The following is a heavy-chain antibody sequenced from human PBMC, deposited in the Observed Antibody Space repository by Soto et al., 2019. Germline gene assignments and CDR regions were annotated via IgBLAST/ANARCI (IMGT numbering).Heavy chain of an antibody. CDR2: INHSGSP. J-gene: IGHJ4*02. Sequence: SETLSLTCSVYGGSFSGYYWSWIRQPPGKGLEWIGEINHSGSPSYNPSLKSRVTISVDTSKKQFSLKLSSVTAADTAVYYCARASVLLWFGESDRPLDYWGQGTLVTVSS. D-gene: IGHD3-10*01. CDR1: GGSFSGYY. CDR3: ARASVLLWFGESDRPLDY. V-gene: IGHV4-34*01.